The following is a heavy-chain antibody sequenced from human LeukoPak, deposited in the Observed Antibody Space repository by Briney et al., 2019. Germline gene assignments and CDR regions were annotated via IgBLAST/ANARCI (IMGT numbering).Heavy chain of an antibody. V-gene: IGHV3-11*01. D-gene: IGHD3-22*01. CDR2: ISSSGSNI. J-gene: IGHJ4*02. Sequence: KSGGSLRLSCAASGFTFSDYYMSWIRQAPGKGLEWVSYISSSGSNIYYADPVKGRFPISRDNDKNSLYLQMNSLRAEDTAVYYCARDNAAQIYDSSGYYADYWGQGTLVTVSS. CDR3: ARDNAAQIYDSSGYYADY. CDR1: GFTFSDYY.